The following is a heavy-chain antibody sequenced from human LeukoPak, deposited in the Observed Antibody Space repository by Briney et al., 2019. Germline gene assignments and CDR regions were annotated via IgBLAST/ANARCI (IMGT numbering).Heavy chain of an antibody. V-gene: IGHV4-30-4*01. Sequence: PSQTLSLTCTVSGGSISSGDYYWSWIRQPPGKGLEWIGYIYYSGSTYYNPSLKSRVTISVDTSKNQFSLKLSSVTAADTAVYYCARVTPSYCSSTSCLPAYFQHWGQGTLVTVSS. D-gene: IGHD2-2*01. J-gene: IGHJ1*01. CDR3: ARVTPSYCSSTSCLPAYFQH. CDR1: GGSISSGDYY. CDR2: IYYSGST.